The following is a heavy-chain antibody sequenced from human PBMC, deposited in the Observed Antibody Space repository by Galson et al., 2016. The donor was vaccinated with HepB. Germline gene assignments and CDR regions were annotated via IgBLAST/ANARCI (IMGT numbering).Heavy chain of an antibody. Sequence: SLRLSCAASTFTLKFSDYAFGWVRQAPGKGLEWVANIKEDGSERYFVDSVKGRFTVSRDNAKNSLYLQMNSLSVEDTAVYYWARDRRGSGWYNDYWSQGTLVTVSS. CDR3: ARDRRGSGWYNDY. D-gene: IGHD6-19*01. J-gene: IGHJ4*02. CDR1: TFTLKFSDYA. CDR2: IKEDGSER. V-gene: IGHV3-7*01.